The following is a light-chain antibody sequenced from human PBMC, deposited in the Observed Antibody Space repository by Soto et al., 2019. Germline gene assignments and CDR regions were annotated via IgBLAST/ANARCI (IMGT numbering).Light chain of an antibody. CDR1: QSVSNW. CDR3: QQSYTYPWT. J-gene: IGKJ1*01. CDR2: KAS. V-gene: IGKV1-5*03. Sequence: DIQMAQSPYILSASVGDRVTLTCRASQSVSNWLAWYQQKPGKGPNLLIYKASILGSGVPSRFSGSGSGTEFTLTISSLQPDDFATYYCQQSYTYPWTFGLGTKVEI.